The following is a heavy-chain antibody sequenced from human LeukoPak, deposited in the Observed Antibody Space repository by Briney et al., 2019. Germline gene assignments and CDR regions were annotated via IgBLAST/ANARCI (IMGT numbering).Heavy chain of an antibody. J-gene: IGHJ5*02. CDR1: GYTFTNYG. Sequence: ASVTVSCKASGYTFTNYGITWVRQAPGQGLEWMGRISAYNGDTHYAQKLQGRVTITTDTSTNTAYMELRSLGSDDTAVYYCARDVAFYGSRWHNWFDPWGQGTLVTVSS. CDR3: ARDVAFYGSRWHNWFDP. D-gene: IGHD6-13*01. CDR2: ISAYNGDT. V-gene: IGHV1-18*01.